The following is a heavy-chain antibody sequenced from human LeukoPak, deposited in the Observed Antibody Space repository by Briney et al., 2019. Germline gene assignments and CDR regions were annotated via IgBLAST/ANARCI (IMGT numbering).Heavy chain of an antibody. CDR3: ARDSVYATNWFDP. V-gene: IGHV4-59*01. Sequence: PSETLSLTCTVSGGSISSYYWSWIRQPPGKGLEWIGYINYSGNTNYNPSLKGRVTMSVDMSKNHFSLKLRSVTAADTAVYYCARDSVYATNWFDPWGQGTLVTVSS. CDR1: GGSISSYY. CDR2: INYSGNT. J-gene: IGHJ5*02. D-gene: IGHD2-8*01.